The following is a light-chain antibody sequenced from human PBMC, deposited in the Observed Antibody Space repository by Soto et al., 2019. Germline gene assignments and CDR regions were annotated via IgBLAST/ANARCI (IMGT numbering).Light chain of an antibody. Sequence: EIVLTQSPGTLSLSPGGRATLSCRASQSVSSSYLAWYQQKPGQAPRLPIYGASSRATGIPDRFSGSGSGTDFTLTISRLEPEDFAVYYCQQYGSSPRTFGQGTKVDIK. J-gene: IGKJ1*01. CDR2: GAS. CDR3: QQYGSSPRT. CDR1: QSVSSSY. V-gene: IGKV3-20*01.